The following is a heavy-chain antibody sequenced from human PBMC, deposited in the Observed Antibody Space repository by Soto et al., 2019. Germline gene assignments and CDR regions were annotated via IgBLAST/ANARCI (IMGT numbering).Heavy chain of an antibody. J-gene: IGHJ4*02. V-gene: IGHV3-30*18. D-gene: IGHD6-19*01. Sequence: VQLVESGRGVVQPGRSLRLSCAASGFTFSDYAMHWVRQAPGKGLEWVAVVSHDGRNTHYADSVKGRITISRDSSKNTVSLEMTSLRAEDTAVFYCAKGGRQWLVTSDYNYLGQGALVTVSS. CDR1: GFTFSDYA. CDR3: AKGGRQWLVTSDYNY. CDR2: VSHDGRNT.